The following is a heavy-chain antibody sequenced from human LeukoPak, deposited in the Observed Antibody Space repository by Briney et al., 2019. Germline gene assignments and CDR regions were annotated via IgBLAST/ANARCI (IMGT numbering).Heavy chain of an antibody. Sequence: SETLSLTRPVCRGSIRSYYWSWIRQPPAKGLEWIGYIYYSGSTNYKPSLKSRVTIYVDKSKNQFFLILSSVTAADTAVYYCTRGSGWYGYWGQGTLVTVSS. D-gene: IGHD6-19*01. V-gene: IGHV4-59*01. J-gene: IGHJ4*02. CDR2: IYYSGST. CDR3: TRGSGWYGY. CDR1: RGSIRSYY.